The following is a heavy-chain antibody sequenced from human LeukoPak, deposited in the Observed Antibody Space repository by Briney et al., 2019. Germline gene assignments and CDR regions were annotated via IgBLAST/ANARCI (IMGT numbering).Heavy chain of an antibody. CDR3: AKGKILSKEITIFGVVIGEGFDY. Sequence: GGSLRLSCAASGFTFSSYAMSWVRQAPGKGLEWVSAISGSGGSTYYADSVKGRFTISRDNSKNTLYLQMNSLRAEDTAVYYCAKGKILSKEITIFGVVIGEGFDYWGQGTLVTVSS. CDR1: GFTFSSYA. D-gene: IGHD3-3*01. V-gene: IGHV3-23*01. J-gene: IGHJ4*02. CDR2: ISGSGGST.